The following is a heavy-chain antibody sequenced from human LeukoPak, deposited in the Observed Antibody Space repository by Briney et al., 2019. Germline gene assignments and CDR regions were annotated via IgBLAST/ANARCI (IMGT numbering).Heavy chain of an antibody. V-gene: IGHV1-46*01. CDR2: INPSGGST. Sequence: ASVKVSCKASGYTFTIYYMHWVRQAPGQGLEWMGIINPSGGSTSYAQKFQGRVTMTRDMSTSTVYMELSSLRSEDTAVYYCARVGKAVAGTPGRLSPGLWYFDLWGRGTLVTVSS. J-gene: IGHJ2*01. D-gene: IGHD6-19*01. CDR3: ARVGKAVAGTPGRLSPGLWYFDL. CDR1: GYTFTIYY.